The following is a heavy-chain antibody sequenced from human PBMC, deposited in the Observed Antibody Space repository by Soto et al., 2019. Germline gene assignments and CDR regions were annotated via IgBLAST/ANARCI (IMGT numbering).Heavy chain of an antibody. CDR1: GFTLSTYW. J-gene: IGHJ5*02. V-gene: IGHV3-74*01. CDR3: SRTFVDGIAGFDP. Sequence: GGYLRLSCAASGFTLSTYWMHWVRQVPGKGLVWGSRICSGGPYTKYAASVKGRFTISRDSARNTLFLQMNYLTGENTTVYYCSRTFVDGIAGFDPWGQGTLVTVAS. D-gene: IGHD2-15*01. CDR2: ICSGGPYT.